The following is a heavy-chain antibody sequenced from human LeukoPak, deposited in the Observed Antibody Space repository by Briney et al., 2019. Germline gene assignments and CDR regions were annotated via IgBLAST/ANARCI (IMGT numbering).Heavy chain of an antibody. CDR1: GFTFSSYS. CDR3: ARALRIAAPGPYQSAFDV. J-gene: IGHJ3*01. CDR2: IDGSTSTT. Sequence: PGGSLRLSCAASGFTFSSYSMNWVRQAPGKGLEWVSYIDGSTSTTYYADSVKGRFTISRDNAKNSLSLQMNSVRDEDMAVYYCARALRIAAPGPYQSAFDVWGQGTMVTVSS. V-gene: IGHV3-48*02. D-gene: IGHD6-25*01.